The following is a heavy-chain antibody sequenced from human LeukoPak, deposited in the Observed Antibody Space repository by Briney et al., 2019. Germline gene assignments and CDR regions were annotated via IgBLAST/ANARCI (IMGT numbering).Heavy chain of an antibody. J-gene: IGHJ4*02. CDR1: GFTFDDYA. CDR2: ISWNSGSI. V-gene: IGHV3-9*01. Sequence: GGSLRLSCAASGFTFDDYAMHWVRQAPGTGLESVSGISWNSGSIGYAASVKGRFTISRDNAKKSLYLQMNSLRPEDTALYYCAKGTGRYWTFFDSWGQGTQVTVSS. D-gene: IGHD1-26*01. CDR3: AKGTGRYWTFFDS.